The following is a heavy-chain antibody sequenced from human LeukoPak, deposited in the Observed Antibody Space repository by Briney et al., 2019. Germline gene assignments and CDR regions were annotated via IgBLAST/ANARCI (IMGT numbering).Heavy chain of an antibody. CDR3: ARGGAARPNNWFDP. Sequence: GASVKVSCKASGGTFSSYAISWVRQAPGQGLEWMGGIIPIFGTANYAQKFQGRVTITADESTSTAYMELSSLRSEDTAVYYCARGGAARPNNWFDPWGQGTLVTVSS. V-gene: IGHV1-69*13. J-gene: IGHJ5*02. CDR1: GGTFSSYA. D-gene: IGHD6-6*01. CDR2: IIPIFGTA.